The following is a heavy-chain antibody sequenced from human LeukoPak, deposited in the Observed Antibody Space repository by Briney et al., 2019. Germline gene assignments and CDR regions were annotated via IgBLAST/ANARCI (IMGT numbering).Heavy chain of an antibody. CDR3: AKSGYSYTDRFDY. CDR2: ISGGGVNT. V-gene: IGHV3-23*01. D-gene: IGHD5-18*01. Sequence: PGGSLRLSCAGSGFTFSSNPLSWVRQAPGKGLEWISGISGGGVNTYYADSVKGRFTISRDNPKNTVYLHMNSLRDEDTAVYYCAKSGYSYTDRFDYWGQGTLVTVSS. J-gene: IGHJ4*02. CDR1: GFTFSSNP.